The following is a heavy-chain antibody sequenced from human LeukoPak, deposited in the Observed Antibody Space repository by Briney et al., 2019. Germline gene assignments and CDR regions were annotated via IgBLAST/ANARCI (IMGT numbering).Heavy chain of an antibody. CDR1: GFTFSNYW. J-gene: IGHJ4*02. Sequence: GGSLSLSCAASGFTFSNYWMSWVRQAPGKGLEWVANIKQDGSEKYYVDSVKGRFTISRDNAKNSLYLQMNSLRAEDTAVYYCARALSSGWSYYFDYWGQGTLVTVSS. CDR3: ARALSSGWSYYFDY. D-gene: IGHD6-19*01. CDR2: IKQDGSEK. V-gene: IGHV3-7*01.